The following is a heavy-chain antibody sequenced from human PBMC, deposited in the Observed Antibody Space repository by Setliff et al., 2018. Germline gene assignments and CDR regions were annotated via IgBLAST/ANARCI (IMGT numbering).Heavy chain of an antibody. CDR3: AKVLAIFGVVTDIGFYFDY. V-gene: IGHV3-7*03. Sequence: PGESLKISCAASGFTFNKYWMTWGRQAPGKGLEWVANINQDGSETYYVDSLKGRFSVSRDNGKNSLYLQMNSLRAEDTAIYYCAKVLAIFGVVTDIGFYFDYWGQGSLVTVSS. J-gene: IGHJ4*02. CDR1: GFTFNKYW. D-gene: IGHD3-3*01. CDR2: INQDGSET.